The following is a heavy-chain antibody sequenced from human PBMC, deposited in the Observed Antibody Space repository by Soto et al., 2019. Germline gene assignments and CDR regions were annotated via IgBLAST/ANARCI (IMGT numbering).Heavy chain of an antibody. CDR2: MNPNSGNT. CDR1: GYTFTSYD. D-gene: IGHD3-22*01. Sequence: ASVKVSCKASGYTFTSYDINWVLQATGQGLEWMGWMNPNSGNTGYAQKFQGRVTMTRNTSISTAYMELSSLRSEDTAVYYCARGAYYYDSSGYYPDYWGQGTLVTVSS. CDR3: ARGAYYYDSSGYYPDY. V-gene: IGHV1-8*01. J-gene: IGHJ4*02.